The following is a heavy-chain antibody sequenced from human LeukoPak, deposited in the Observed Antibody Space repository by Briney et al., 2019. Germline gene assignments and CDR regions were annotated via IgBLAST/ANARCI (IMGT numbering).Heavy chain of an antibody. Sequence: GRSLRLSCAASGFTFSNYAMNWVRQAPGKGLEWVSGISGSGGSTNYADSVKGRFTISRDNSKNTLYLQMNSLRAEDTAVYYCAKSWGFYYYGMDVWGQGTTVTVSS. CDR2: ISGSGGST. J-gene: IGHJ6*02. V-gene: IGHV3-23*01. CDR1: GFTFSNYA. D-gene: IGHD7-27*01. CDR3: AKSWGFYYYGMDV.